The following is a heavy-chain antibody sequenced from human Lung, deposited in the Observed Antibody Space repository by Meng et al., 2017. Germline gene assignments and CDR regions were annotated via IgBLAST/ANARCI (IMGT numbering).Heavy chain of an antibody. CDR3: AHIVLYDSYDY. V-gene: IGHV2-5*02. J-gene: IGHJ4*02. CDR2: IYWDDDK. Sequence: QITLNESGPSLVKPTQTPTLTCTFSGFSLSTSGVGVGWIRQPPGKALEWLALIYWDDDKRYSPSLKSRLTITKDTSKNQVVLTMTNMDPVDTATYYCAHIVLYDSYDYWGQGTLVTVSS. CDR1: GFSLSTSGVG. D-gene: IGHD3-22*01.